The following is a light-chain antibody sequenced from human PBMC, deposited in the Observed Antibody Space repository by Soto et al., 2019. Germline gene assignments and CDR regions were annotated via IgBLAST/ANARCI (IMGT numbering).Light chain of an antibody. CDR1: SSNIGAGYD. Sequence: QSLLTQPPSVSGAPGQMVTISCTGSSSNIGAGYDVSWYQQLPGTAPKLLIYDNNKRPSGIPDRFSGSKSGTSATLGITGLQTGDEADYYCGTWDSSLSAVVFGGGTQLTVL. J-gene: IGLJ2*01. CDR3: GTWDSSLSAVV. CDR2: DNN. V-gene: IGLV1-51*01.